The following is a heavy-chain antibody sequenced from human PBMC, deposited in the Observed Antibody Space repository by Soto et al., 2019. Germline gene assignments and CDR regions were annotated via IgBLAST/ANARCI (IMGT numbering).Heavy chain of an antibody. Sequence: GGSLRLSCTAFGFIFGDYGMSWVRQAPGKGLEWVANIKQDGSEKYYVDSVKGRFTISRDNAKNSLFLQMNSLRAEDTAVYYCARDKMVRGVARSYYCYYGMDVWGQGTTVTVSS. CDR3: ARDKMVRGVARSYYCYYGMDV. J-gene: IGHJ6*02. CDR2: IKQDGSEK. D-gene: IGHD3-10*01. CDR1: GFIFGDYG. V-gene: IGHV3-7*01.